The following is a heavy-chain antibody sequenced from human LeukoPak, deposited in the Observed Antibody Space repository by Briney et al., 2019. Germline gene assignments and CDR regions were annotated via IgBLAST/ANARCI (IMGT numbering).Heavy chain of an antibody. V-gene: IGHV4-30-4*08. CDR2: IYYSGST. D-gene: IGHD6-13*01. CDR1: GGSISSGDYY. Sequence: SQTLSLTCTVSGGSISSGDYYWSWIRQPPGKGLEWIGYIYYSGSTYYNPSLKSRVTISVDTSKNQFSLRLSSVTAADTAVYYCARGFGFNNSSWPPEDCCWGQGTLVTVSS. CDR3: ARGFGFNNSSWPPEDCC. J-gene: IGHJ4*02.